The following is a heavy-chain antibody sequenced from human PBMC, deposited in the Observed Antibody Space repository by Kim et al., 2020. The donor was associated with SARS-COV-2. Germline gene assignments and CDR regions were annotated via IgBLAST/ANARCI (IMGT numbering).Heavy chain of an antibody. Sequence: SETLSLTCTVSGGSISSSSYYWGWIRQPPGKGLEWIGSIYYSGSTYYNPSLKSRVTISVDTSKNQFSLKLSSVTAADTAVYYCARGGIVVVPNAFDIWGQGTMVTVSS. CDR2: IYYSGST. V-gene: IGHV4-39*01. D-gene: IGHD3-22*01. CDR3: ARGGIVVVPNAFDI. CDR1: GGSISSSSYY. J-gene: IGHJ3*02.